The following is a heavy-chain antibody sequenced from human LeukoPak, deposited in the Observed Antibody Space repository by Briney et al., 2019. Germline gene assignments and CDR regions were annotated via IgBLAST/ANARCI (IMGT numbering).Heavy chain of an antibody. Sequence: GGSLRLSCAASGFTFSSYAMSWVRQAPGKGLEWVSAISGSGGSTYYADSVKGRFTISSDNSKNTLYLQMNSLRAEDTAVYYCAKEWRWLQSGNYFDYWGQGTLVTVSS. CDR3: AKEWRWLQSGNYFDY. CDR1: GFTFSSYA. V-gene: IGHV3-23*01. J-gene: IGHJ4*02. CDR2: ISGSGGST. D-gene: IGHD5-24*01.